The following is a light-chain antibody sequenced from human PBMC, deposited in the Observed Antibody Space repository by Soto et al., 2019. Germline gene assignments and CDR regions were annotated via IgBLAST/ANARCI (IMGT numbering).Light chain of an antibody. CDR3: QQYAHSPVT. Sequence: EIVLTQSPGTLSLSPGERATLSCRATQSVSANYLAWYQHKSGQSPSLLIYDTSIRATGIPDRFSGSGSGTDFTLTISRLEPEDFAVYYCQQYAHSPVTFGGGTKVEI. CDR1: QSVSANY. V-gene: IGKV3-20*01. J-gene: IGKJ4*01. CDR2: DTS.